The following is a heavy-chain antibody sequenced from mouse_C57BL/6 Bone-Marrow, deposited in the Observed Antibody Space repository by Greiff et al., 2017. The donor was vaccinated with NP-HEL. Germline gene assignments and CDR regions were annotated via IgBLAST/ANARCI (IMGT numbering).Heavy chain of an antibody. V-gene: IGHV1-82*01. D-gene: IGHD1-1*01. Sequence: QVQLKESGPELVKPGASVKISCKASGYAFSSSWMNWVKQRPGKGLEWIGRIYPGDGDTNYNGKFKGKATLTADKSSSTAYMQLSSLTSEDSAVYFCAIGCYGSSPCWYFDVWGTGTTVTVSS. J-gene: IGHJ1*03. CDR3: AIGCYGSSPCWYFDV. CDR1: GYAFSSSW. CDR2: IYPGDGDT.